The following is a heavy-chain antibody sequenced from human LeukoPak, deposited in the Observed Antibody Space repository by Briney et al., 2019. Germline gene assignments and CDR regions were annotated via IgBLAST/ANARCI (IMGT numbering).Heavy chain of an antibody. Sequence: GGSLRLSCAASGFTFSNAWMSWVRQAPGKGLEWVGRIKSKTDGGTTDYAAPVKGRFTISGDDSKNTLYLQMNSLKTEDTAVYYCTTVQIPDSSGYYYLDYFDYWGQGTLVTVSS. J-gene: IGHJ4*02. CDR3: TTVQIPDSSGYYYLDYFDY. V-gene: IGHV3-15*01. D-gene: IGHD3-22*01. CDR2: IKSKTDGGTT. CDR1: GFTFSNAW.